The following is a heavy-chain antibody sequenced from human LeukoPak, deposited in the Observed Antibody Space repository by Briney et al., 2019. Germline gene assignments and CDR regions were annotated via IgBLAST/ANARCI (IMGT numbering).Heavy chain of an antibody. CDR2: IYHSGST. CDR3: ARDAPSPPYSSGWYRWFDP. J-gene: IGHJ5*02. CDR1: GGSISSSNW. Sequence: SETLSLTCAVSGGSISSSNWWSWVRQPPGKGLEWIGEIYHSGSTNYNPSLKSRVTISVDKSKNQFSLKLSSVTAADTAVYYCARDAPSPPYSSGWYRWFDPWGQGTLVTVSS. V-gene: IGHV4-4*02. D-gene: IGHD6-19*01.